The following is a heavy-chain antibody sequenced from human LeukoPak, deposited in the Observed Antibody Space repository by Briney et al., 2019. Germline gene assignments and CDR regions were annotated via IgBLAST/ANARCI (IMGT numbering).Heavy chain of an antibody. J-gene: IGHJ5*02. CDR1: GGSISSYY. Sequence: SETLSLTCTVSGGSISSYYWSWIRQPPGKGLEWIGEINHSGSTNYNPSLKSRVTISVDTSKNQFSLKLSSVTAADTAVYYCARGLAVVGQPCFDPWGQGTLVTVSS. D-gene: IGHD6-19*01. CDR2: INHSGST. CDR3: ARGLAVVGQPCFDP. V-gene: IGHV4-34*01.